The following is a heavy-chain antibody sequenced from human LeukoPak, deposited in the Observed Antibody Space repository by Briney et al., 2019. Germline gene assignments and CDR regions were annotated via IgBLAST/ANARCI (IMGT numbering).Heavy chain of an antibody. CDR2: ISGSGGST. V-gene: IGHV3-23*01. CDR3: ANALSVRSSNSYGSGSYYYYYGMDV. CDR1: GFTFSSYA. D-gene: IGHD3-10*01. J-gene: IGHJ6*02. Sequence: PGGSLRLSCAASGFTFSSYAMSWVRQAPGKGLEWVSAISGSGGSTYYADSVKGRFTISRDNSKNTLYLQMNSLRAEDTAVYYCANALSVRSSNSYGSGSYYYYYGMDVWGQGTTVTVSS.